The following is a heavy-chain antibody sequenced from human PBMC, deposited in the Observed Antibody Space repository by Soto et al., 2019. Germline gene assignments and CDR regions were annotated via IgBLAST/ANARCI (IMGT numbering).Heavy chain of an antibody. D-gene: IGHD6-19*01. CDR2: INQDGSEK. CDR3: AREIRSRGWPHGP. CDR1: GFTLSGYW. J-gene: IGHJ5*02. Sequence: GGSLRISSGASGFTLSGYWMTWVRQAPGKGLEWVANINQDGSEKYYVDSVKGRFTISRDNAQNSLYLQMDSLRVEDTAVYYCAREIRSRGWPHGPWGQGTLVTVSS. V-gene: IGHV3-7*01.